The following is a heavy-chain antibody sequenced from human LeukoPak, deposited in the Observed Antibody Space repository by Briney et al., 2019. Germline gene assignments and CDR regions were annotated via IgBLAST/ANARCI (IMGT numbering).Heavy chain of an antibody. Sequence: GGSLRLSCAASGFTFNSYTLNWVRQALGKGLEWVSVISADSATTFYADSVKGRFTISRDNAKNTVFLQMSSLRAEDTALYYCARKSASGNYPLDYWGQGTLVTVSS. D-gene: IGHD3-10*01. V-gene: IGHV3-23*01. CDR3: ARKSASGNYPLDY. CDR2: ISADSATT. J-gene: IGHJ4*02. CDR1: GFTFNSYT.